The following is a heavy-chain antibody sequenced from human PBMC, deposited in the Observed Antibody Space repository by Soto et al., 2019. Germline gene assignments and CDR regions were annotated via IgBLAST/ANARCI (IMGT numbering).Heavy chain of an antibody. J-gene: IGHJ4*02. CDR2: IYYSGST. D-gene: IGHD6-19*01. V-gene: IGHV4-39*01. CDR3: ARREQWLAGYFDY. Sequence: PSETLSLTCTVSGDSISSSGFYWGWIRQPPGKGLEWIGSIYYSGSTYYNPSHKSRVTISIDTSQSQFSLKLRSVTAADTAVYYCARREQWLAGYFDYWGQGTLVTVSS. CDR1: GDSISSSGFY.